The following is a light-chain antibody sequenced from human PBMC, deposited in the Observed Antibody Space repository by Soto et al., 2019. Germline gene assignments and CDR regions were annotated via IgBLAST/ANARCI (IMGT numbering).Light chain of an antibody. CDR2: DND. Sequence: QAVVTQPPSASGTPGQRVTISCSGSSSNVGSNHVHWYQQLPGTAPKLLLSDNDQRPSGVPDRFSGSKSGTSASLAISGLRSEDEADYYCTAWDDSLRGWMFGGGTKVTVL. J-gene: IGLJ3*02. CDR1: SSNVGSNH. CDR3: TAWDDSLRGWM. V-gene: IGLV1-47*02.